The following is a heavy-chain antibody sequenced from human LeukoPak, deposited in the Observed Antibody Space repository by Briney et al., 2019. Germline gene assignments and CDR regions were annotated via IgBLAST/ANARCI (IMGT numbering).Heavy chain of an antibody. D-gene: IGHD1-26*01. CDR2: INPSGGST. Sequence: ASVTVSCKASGYTFTSYYMHWVRQAPGQGLEWMGIINPSGGSTSYAQKFQGRVTMTRDMSTSTVYMELSSLRSEDTAVYYCARRSYLYYFDYWGQGTLVTVSS. J-gene: IGHJ4*02. CDR1: GYTFTSYY. V-gene: IGHV1-46*01. CDR3: ARRSYLYYFDY.